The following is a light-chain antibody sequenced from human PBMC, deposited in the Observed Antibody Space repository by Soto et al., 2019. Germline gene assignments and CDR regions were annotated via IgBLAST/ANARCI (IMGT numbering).Light chain of an antibody. CDR2: EVS. CDR3: CSYAGGYTHAV. J-gene: IGLJ2*01. V-gene: IGLV2-14*01. CDR1: SNDVGGYHY. Sequence: QSVLTQPASVSGSPGQSITISCTGTSNDVGGYHYVSWYQQYPGKAPKLMIYEVSNRPSGVSNRFSGSKSGNTASLTISGLQAEDEADYYCCSYAGGYTHAVFGGGTKLTVL.